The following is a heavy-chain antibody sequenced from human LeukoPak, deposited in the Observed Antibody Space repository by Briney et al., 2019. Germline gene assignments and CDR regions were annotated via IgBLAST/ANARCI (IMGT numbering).Heavy chain of an antibody. V-gene: IGHV4-4*07. Sequence: SETLSLTCTVSTGSISSYYWSWIRQPAGKGLEWIGRIYTSGSTNYNPSLKSRVTISVDTSKNQFSLKLSSVTAADTALYYCAREIHYDSSGQRSLHAFDIWGQGTMVTVSS. CDR1: TGSISSYY. CDR3: AREIHYDSSGQRSLHAFDI. D-gene: IGHD3-22*01. J-gene: IGHJ3*02. CDR2: IYTSGST.